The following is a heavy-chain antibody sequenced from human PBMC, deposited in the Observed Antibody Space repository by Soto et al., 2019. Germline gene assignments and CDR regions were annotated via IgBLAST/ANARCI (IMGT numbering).Heavy chain of an antibody. J-gene: IGHJ6*02. CDR3: ARALPAYWGGDWYYYCMDV. Sequence: QVQLVQSGAEVKKPGSSVKVSCKASGGTFRSYAISWVRQAPGQGLEWMGGVIPIFGTANYAQKVQGRVTITADESTSTAEMELSSLRSEDTAVYYCARALPAYWGGDWYYYCMDVWGQGTTVTVSS. CDR2: VIPIFGTA. D-gene: IGHD2-21*02. V-gene: IGHV1-69*12. CDR1: GGTFRSYA.